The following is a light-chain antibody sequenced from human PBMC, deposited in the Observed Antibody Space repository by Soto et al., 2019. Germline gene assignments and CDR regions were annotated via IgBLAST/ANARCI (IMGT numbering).Light chain of an antibody. V-gene: IGKV1-39*01. CDR1: QSITAY. CDR2: VTS. J-gene: IGKJ1*01. Sequence: DIQMTQSPSSLSASVGDRVTITCRASQSITAYLNWYQQKPGKAPKLLIHVTSNLERGVPSRFSGGGSGTDFSLTISSLQPEDFVTYYCQQTYSGRTFGQGTKVEIK. CDR3: QQTYSGRT.